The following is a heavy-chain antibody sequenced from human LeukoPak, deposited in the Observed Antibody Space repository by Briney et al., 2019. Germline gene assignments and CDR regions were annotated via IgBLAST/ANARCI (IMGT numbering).Heavy chain of an antibody. CDR3: ARAGYSSLVDAFDI. J-gene: IGHJ3*02. CDR1: GGSISSYY. V-gene: IGHV4-4*07. D-gene: IGHD6-19*01. CDR2: IYTSGST. Sequence: PSETLSLTCTVSGGSISSYYWSWIRQPAGKGLEWIGRIYTSGSTNYNPSLKSRVTMSVDTSKNQFSLKLSSVTAADTAVYYCARAGYSSLVDAFDIWGRGTMVTVSS.